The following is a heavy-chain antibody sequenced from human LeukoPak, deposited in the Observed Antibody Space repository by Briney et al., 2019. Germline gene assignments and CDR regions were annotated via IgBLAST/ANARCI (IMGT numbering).Heavy chain of an antibody. CDR2: IYPGDSDT. V-gene: IGHV5-51*01. CDR3: ATPPLYCSSTSCEGAFDI. CDR1: GYSFTSYW. Sequence: GESLKISCKGSGYSFTSYWIGWVRQMPGKGLEWMGIIYPGDSDTRYSPSFQGQVTISADKSISTAYLQWSSLKASDTAMYYCATPPLYCSSTSCEGAFDIWGQGTMVTVSS. J-gene: IGHJ3*02. D-gene: IGHD2-2*01.